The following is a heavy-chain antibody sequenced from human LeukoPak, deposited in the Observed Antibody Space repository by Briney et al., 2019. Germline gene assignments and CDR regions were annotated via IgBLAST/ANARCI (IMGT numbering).Heavy chain of an antibody. J-gene: IGHJ4*02. CDR3: ARALGIQLWLDY. V-gene: IGHV3-30-3*01. CDR2: ISYDGSNK. CDR1: GFTFSSYA. D-gene: IGHD5-18*01. Sequence: PGGSLRLSCGASGFTFSSYAMHWVRQAPGKGLEWVAVISYDGSNKYYADSVKGRFTISRDNSKNTLYLQMNSLRAEDTAVYYCARALGIQLWLDYWGQGTLVTVSS.